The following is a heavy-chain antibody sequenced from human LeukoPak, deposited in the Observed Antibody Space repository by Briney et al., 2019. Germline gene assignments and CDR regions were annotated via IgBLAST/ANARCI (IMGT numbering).Heavy chain of an antibody. J-gene: IGHJ4*02. CDR2: ISTSSIYI. V-gene: IGHV3-21*01. D-gene: IGHD3-22*01. Sequence: PGGSLRLSCAASGFTFSSYSMNWVRQAPGKGLEWVSFISTSSIYIYYADSVKGRFTISRDNAKNSLYLQMNSLRAEDTAVYYCVRVDSSGYGLHWGLDYWGQGTLVTVSS. CDR3: VRVDSSGYGLHWGLDY. CDR1: GFTFSSYS.